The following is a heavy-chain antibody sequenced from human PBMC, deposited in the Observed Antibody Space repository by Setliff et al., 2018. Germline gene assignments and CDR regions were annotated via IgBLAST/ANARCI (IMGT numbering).Heavy chain of an antibody. CDR3: ARDLPFYYYDSSGYY. V-gene: IGHV3-48*03. CDR2: ISSSGSTI. J-gene: IGHJ4*02. D-gene: IGHD3-22*01. CDR1: GFTFRSYE. Sequence: PGGSLRLSGAASGFTFRSYEMNWVRQAPGKGLEWVSYISSSGSTIYYADSVKGRFTISRDNAKNSLYLQMNSLRAEDTAVYYCARDLPFYYYDSSGYYWGQGTLVTVSS.